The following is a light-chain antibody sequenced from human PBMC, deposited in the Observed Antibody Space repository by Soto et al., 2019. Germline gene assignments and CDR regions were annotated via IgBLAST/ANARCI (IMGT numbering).Light chain of an antibody. CDR3: SSYTSSRYV. CDR1: SSEVGGCNY. V-gene: IGLV2-14*01. Sequence: QFALTPPASVSGSPGQSITISWPGTSSEVGGCNYVSWYQQHPCKAPKLMIYDVSNLPSGFSNRFSGSKSGNTASLTISGLQAEDEADYYCSSYTSSRYVFGTGTKVTVL. J-gene: IGLJ1*01. CDR2: DVS.